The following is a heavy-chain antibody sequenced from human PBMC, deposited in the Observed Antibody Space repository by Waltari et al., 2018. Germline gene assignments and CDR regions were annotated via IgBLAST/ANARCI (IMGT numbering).Heavy chain of an antibody. D-gene: IGHD2-15*01. V-gene: IGHV1-69*08. CDR2: IIPIFGTA. CDR3: AREGGNAPYYYYGMDV. Sequence: QVQLVQSGAEVKKPGSSVKVSCKASGGTFSSYAISWVRQAPGQGLAWMGRIIPIFGTANYAQKFQVRVTITADKSTSTAYMELSSLRSEDTAVYYCAREGGNAPYYYYGMDVWGQGTTVTIS. CDR1: GGTFSSYA. J-gene: IGHJ6*02.